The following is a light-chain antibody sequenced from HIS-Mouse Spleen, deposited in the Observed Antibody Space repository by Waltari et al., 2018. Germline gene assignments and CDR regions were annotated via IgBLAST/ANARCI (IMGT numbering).Light chain of an antibody. CDR3: YSTDSSGNHRV. Sequence: SYELTQPPSVSVSPGHTPRITCSGDAFPKKESALYQHKSGQAPVLVIYEDSRRPPGIPERFSGSSSGTMATLTISGAQVEDEADYYCYSTDSSGNHRVFGGGTKLTVL. CDR2: EDS. CDR1: AFPKKE. J-gene: IGLJ2*01. V-gene: IGLV3-10*01.